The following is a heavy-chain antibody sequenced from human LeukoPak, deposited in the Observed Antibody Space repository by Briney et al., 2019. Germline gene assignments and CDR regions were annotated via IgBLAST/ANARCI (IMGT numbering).Heavy chain of an antibody. V-gene: IGHV3-11*04. J-gene: IGHJ4*02. CDR1: GFTFSDYY. CDR3: ARPLHYYDSSGYYY. CDR2: ISSSGSTI. D-gene: IGHD3-22*01. Sequence: GGSLRLSCAASGFTFSDYYMSWIRQAPGKGLEWVSYISSSGSTIYYADSVKGRFTISRDNAKSSLYLQMNSLRAEDTAVYYCARPLHYYDSSGYYYWGQGTLVTVSS.